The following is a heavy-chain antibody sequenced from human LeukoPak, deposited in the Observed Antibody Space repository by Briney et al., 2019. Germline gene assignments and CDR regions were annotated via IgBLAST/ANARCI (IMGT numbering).Heavy chain of an antibody. J-gene: IGHJ6*02. CDR1: GYTFTGYY. D-gene: IGHD3-22*01. Sequence: ASVKVSCKASGYTFTGYYMHWVRQAPGHGLEWMGWINPNSGGTNYAQKFQGRVTMTRDTSISTAYMELSRLRSDDTAVYYCARDYYDSSGYSFVGYYYYGMDVWGQGTTVTVSS. CDR2: INPNSGGT. CDR3: ARDYYDSSGYSFVGYYYYGMDV. V-gene: IGHV1-2*02.